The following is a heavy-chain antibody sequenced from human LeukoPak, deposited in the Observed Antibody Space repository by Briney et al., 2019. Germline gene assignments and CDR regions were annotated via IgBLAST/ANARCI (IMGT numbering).Heavy chain of an antibody. Sequence: RSSETLSLTCAVYGGSFNNYYWNWIRQSPGKGLEWIGRINHSGSINFNPPLKSRVTISIDTSKNQVSLRLTSVTAADTAMYYCARGIAARPFYYNYYMDVWGTGTKVSVSS. CDR2: INHSGSI. CDR3: ARGIAARPFYYNYYMDV. J-gene: IGHJ6*03. V-gene: IGHV4-34*01. CDR1: GGSFNNYY. D-gene: IGHD6-6*01.